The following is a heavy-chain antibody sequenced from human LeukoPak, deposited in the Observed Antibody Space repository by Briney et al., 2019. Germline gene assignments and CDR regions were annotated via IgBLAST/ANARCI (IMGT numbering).Heavy chain of an antibody. J-gene: IGHJ4*02. D-gene: IGHD5-12*01. CDR1: GGSISSSSYY. V-gene: IGHV4-39*07. CDR3: VRVSGYHWESFYDY. Sequence: SETLSLTCTVSGGSISSSSYYWGWIRQPPGKGLEWIGSIYYSGSTYYNPSLKSRVTISVDTSKNQFSLKLSSVTAADTAVYYCVRVSGYHWESFYDYWGQGTLVTVSS. CDR2: IYYSGST.